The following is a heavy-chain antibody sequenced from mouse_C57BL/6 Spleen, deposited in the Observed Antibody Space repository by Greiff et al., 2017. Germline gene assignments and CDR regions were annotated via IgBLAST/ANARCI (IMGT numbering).Heavy chain of an antibody. CDR1: GYTFTSYW. CDR3: ARLVHYYGSSYGYFDV. V-gene: IGHV1-53*01. D-gene: IGHD1-1*01. J-gene: IGHJ1*03. CDR2: INPSNGGT. Sequence: QVQLQQSGTELVKPGASVKLSCKASGYTFTSYWMHWVKQRPGQGLEWIGNINPSNGGTNYNEKFKSKATLTVDKSSSTAYMQLSSLTSEDSAVYYCARLVHYYGSSYGYFDVWGTGTTVTVSS.